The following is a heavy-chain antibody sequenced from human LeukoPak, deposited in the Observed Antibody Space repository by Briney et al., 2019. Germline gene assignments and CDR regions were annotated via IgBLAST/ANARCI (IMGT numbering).Heavy chain of an antibody. CDR2: NYYSGST. V-gene: IGHV4-61*01. CDR3: ARSGSRVLPAAI. CDR1: GGSVSSGSYY. J-gene: IGHJ4*02. D-gene: IGHD2-2*01. Sequence: SETLSLTCTASGGSVSSGSYYWSWLRPPPGKGLEWIGYNYYSGSTNYNSSLKSRVTFSVDTSKTQFSLKLSSETAANTAVYYCARSGSRVLPAAIWGQGTLVTVSS.